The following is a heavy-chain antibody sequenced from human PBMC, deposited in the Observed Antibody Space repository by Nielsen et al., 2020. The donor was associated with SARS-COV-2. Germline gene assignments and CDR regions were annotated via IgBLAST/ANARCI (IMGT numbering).Heavy chain of an antibody. CDR3: ARDDVEPRYCSGGDCHSTYYYYGMDV. D-gene: IGHD2-15*01. Sequence: GESLKISCAASRFTFSSYAMHWVRQAPGQGLEWVSRISGNGRETNYVDSVRRRFTVSRDNSKNTLYLQMSSLRAEDTAIYYCARDDVEPRYCSGGDCHSTYYYYGMDVWDQGTTVTVSS. J-gene: IGHJ6*02. V-gene: IGHV3-23*01. CDR1: RFTFSSYA. CDR2: ISGNGRET.